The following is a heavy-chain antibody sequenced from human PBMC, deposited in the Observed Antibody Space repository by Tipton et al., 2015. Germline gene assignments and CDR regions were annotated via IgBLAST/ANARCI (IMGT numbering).Heavy chain of an antibody. J-gene: IGHJ4*02. D-gene: IGHD2-15*01. CDR2: IYPDDSDT. Sequence: QLVQSGAEGKKPGESLKISCKTSGYNFSKFWIAWVRQMPGKGLEWMGIIYPDDSDTRYSPSFQGQVTISADNSISTAYLQWHSLKASDTAFYYCARHAKDYCSGGTCYFDYWGRGTLVTVSS. CDR1: GYNFSKFW. V-gene: IGHV5-51*01. CDR3: ARHAKDYCSGGTCYFDY.